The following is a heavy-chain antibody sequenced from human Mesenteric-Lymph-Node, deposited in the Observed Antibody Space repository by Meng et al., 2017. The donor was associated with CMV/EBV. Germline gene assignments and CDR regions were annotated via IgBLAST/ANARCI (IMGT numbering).Heavy chain of an antibody. CDR2: ISSSSSYI. CDR3: ARHDFWSGYPVDGFDY. J-gene: IGHJ4*02. V-gene: IGHV3-21*01. Sequence: GESLKISCAASGFTFSSYSMNWVRQAPGKGLEWVSSISSSSSYIYYADSVKGRFTISRDNAKNTLYLQMNSLRAEDTAVYYCARHDFWSGYPVDGFDYWGQGTLVTVSS. CDR1: GFTFSSYS. D-gene: IGHD3-3*01.